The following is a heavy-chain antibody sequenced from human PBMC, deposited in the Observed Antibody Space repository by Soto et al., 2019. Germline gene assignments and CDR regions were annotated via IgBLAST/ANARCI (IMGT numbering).Heavy chain of an antibody. J-gene: IGHJ6*02. CDR2: IIPFFHAA. Sequence: GASVKVSCKASADTFSSSAFSWVRQAPGQGLEWMGGIIPFFHAANYAQRFQGRVTITADESTSTVYMELSSLRSEDTALYYCARDLISNYHYYGMDVWGQGTTGTVSS. V-gene: IGHV1-69*13. CDR3: ARDLISNYHYYGMDV. CDR1: ADTFSSSA.